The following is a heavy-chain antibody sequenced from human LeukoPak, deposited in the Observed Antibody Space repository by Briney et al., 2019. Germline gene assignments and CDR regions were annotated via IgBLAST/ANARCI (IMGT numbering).Heavy chain of an antibody. V-gene: IGHV3-9*01. CDR2: ITWNSGSM. J-gene: IGHJ6*02. CDR3: VRESALAPVLGTRYSYYGMDV. Sequence: GGSLRLSCAASGFTFDDYAMHWVRQTPVKGLEWVSGITWNSGSMVYADSVKGRFTISRDNAKNSLYLQMNSLRAEDTAVYYCVRESALAPVLGTRYSYYGMDVWGQGTTVTVSS. CDR1: GFTFDDYA. D-gene: IGHD4-23*01.